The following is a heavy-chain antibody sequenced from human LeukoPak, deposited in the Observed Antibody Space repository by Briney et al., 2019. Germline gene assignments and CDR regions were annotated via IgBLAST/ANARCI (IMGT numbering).Heavy chain of an antibody. CDR3: ATGPRLARYDSSGHGDY. D-gene: IGHD3-22*01. J-gene: IGHJ4*02. CDR2: FDPEDGET. V-gene: IGHV1-24*01. Sequence: GASVKVSCKVSGYTLTELSMHWVRQAPGKGLEWMGGFDPEDGETIYAQKFQGRVTMTEDTSTDTAYMELSSLRSEDTAVYYCATGPRLARYDSSGHGDYWGQGTLVTVSS. CDR1: GYTLTELS.